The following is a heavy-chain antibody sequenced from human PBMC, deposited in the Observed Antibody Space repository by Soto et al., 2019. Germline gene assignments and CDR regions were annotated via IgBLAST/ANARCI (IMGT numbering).Heavy chain of an antibody. D-gene: IGHD3-22*01. CDR2: IYYSGST. CDR1: GASISSISYY. V-gene: IGHV4-39*01. J-gene: IGHJ3*02. Sequence: ETVSLTCTSSGASISSISYYWGWIRQPPGKGLEWIGSIYYSGSTYNNPSLKSRVTISVDTSKNQSSLKLSSVPAADTAVYYCARLRYYYDSSGYYCAFDIWGQGTMVTVSS. CDR3: ARLRYYYDSSGYYCAFDI.